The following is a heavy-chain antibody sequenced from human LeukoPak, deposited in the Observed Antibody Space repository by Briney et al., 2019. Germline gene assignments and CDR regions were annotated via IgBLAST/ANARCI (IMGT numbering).Heavy chain of an antibody. CDR1: VFTFSSYS. D-gene: IGHD5-24*01. CDR3: ARTIEMATISYFDY. V-gene: IGHV3-21*01. Sequence: GGSLRLSCAASVFTFSSYSMNWVRQAPGKGLEWVSSISSSSSYIYYADSVKGRFTISRDNAKNSLYLQMNSLRAGDTAVYYCARTIEMATISYFDYWGQGTLVTVST. J-gene: IGHJ4*02. CDR2: ISSSSSYI.